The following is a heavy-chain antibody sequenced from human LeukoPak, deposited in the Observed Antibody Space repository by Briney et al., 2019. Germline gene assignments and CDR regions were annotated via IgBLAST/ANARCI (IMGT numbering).Heavy chain of an antibody. CDR3: AREWGGYGPTSYDY. Sequence: GGSLRLSCAASGFTFSRYWMHWVRQDPEKGLVWVSRISSDGSNIIYADSVKGRFTISRDNAKNTLYLEMNSLRVEDTAVYYCAREWGGYGPTSYDYWGQGTLFTVSS. V-gene: IGHV3-74*01. CDR1: GFTFSRYW. CDR2: ISSDGSNI. J-gene: IGHJ4*02. D-gene: IGHD3-16*01.